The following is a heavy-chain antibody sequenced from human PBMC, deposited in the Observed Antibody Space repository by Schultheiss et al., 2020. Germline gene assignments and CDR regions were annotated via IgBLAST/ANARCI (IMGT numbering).Heavy chain of an antibody. V-gene: IGHV3-7*01. CDR3: ARAHRRQLDY. Sequence: GESLKISCAASGFTFSSYAMHWVRQAPGKGLEWVANIKQDGSEKYYVDSVKGRFTISRDNAKNSLYLQMNSLRAEDTAVYYCARAHRRQLDYWGQGTLVIVSS. CDR2: IKQDGSEK. D-gene: IGHD6-6*01. J-gene: IGHJ4*02. CDR1: GFTFSSYA.